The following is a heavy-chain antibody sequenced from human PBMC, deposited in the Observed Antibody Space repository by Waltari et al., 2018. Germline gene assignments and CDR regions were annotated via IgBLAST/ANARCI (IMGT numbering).Heavy chain of an antibody. CDR1: GGSISSYY. CDR3: ARVYYDILTGLYYYYYMDV. CDR2: IYYSGST. D-gene: IGHD3-9*01. J-gene: IGHJ6*03. Sequence: QVQLQESGPGLVKPSETLSLTCTVSGGSISSYYWSWIRQPPGKGLEWIGYIYYSGSTNYNPSLKSRVTISVDTSKNQFSLKLSSVTAADTAVYYCARVYYDILTGLYYYYYMDVWGKGTTVTVSS. V-gene: IGHV4-59*01.